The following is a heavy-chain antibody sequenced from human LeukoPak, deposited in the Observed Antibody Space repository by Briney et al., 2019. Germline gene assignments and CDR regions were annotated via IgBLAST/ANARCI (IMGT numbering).Heavy chain of an antibody. CDR1: GFSFSFYG. CDR3: VKDRETTASGTFGN. CDR2: ISEDGTKK. D-gene: IGHD6-13*01. V-gene: IGHV3-30*18. J-gene: IGHJ4*02. Sequence: PGGSLRLSCAASGFSFSFYGMHCVRQAPGKGLEWAAVISEDGTKKNYAESVKGRFTISRDNSNNTLYLQMNSLRAEDTALYYCVKDRETTASGTFGNWGQGTLVTASS.